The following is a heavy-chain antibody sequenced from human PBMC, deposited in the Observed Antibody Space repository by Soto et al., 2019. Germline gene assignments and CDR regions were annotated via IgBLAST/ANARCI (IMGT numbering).Heavy chain of an antibody. D-gene: IGHD6-25*01. J-gene: IGHJ3*01. CDR1: GFTVNSNH. CDR3: ARDYLGSGWPRIGFDV. Sequence: EVQLEETGGGLVQPGGSPRLSCAASGFTVNSNHMSWVRQAPGKGLEWVSLIYSAGRTHYADSVKGRFTVSGDNSEYRLFLQMNNLEVGDTAVYYCARDYLGSGWPRIGFDVWGLGTMVTVSS. V-gene: IGHV3-53*02. CDR2: IYSAGRT.